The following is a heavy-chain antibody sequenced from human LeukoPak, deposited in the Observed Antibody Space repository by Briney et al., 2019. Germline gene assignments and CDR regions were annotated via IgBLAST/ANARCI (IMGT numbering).Heavy chain of an antibody. V-gene: IGHV4-30-4*01. CDR2: IYYSGST. CDR1: GGSISSGDYY. D-gene: IGHD4-17*01. J-gene: IGHJ6*02. Sequence: MPSETLSLTCTVPGGSISSGDYYWSWIRQPPGKGLEWIGYIYYSGSTYYNPSLKSRVTISVDTSKNQFSLKLSSVTAADTAVYYCALLYGDYLRSYYYGMDVWGQGTTVTVSS. CDR3: ALLYGDYLRSYYYGMDV.